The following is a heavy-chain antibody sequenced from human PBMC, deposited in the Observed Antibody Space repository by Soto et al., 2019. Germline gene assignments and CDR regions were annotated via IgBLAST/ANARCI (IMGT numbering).Heavy chain of an antibody. CDR3: ARDRRYCSITRCTSYYYGMDV. CDR1: GGSISSGVYY. V-gene: IGHV4-31*03. Sequence: SETLSLTCTVSGGSISSGVYYWSWIRQHPGKGLEWIGYIYYSGSTYYNPSLKSRGTISLDTSKNQFSLKLSSVTAADTDVYYCARDRRYCSITRCTSYYYGMDVWGQGTTVTVSS. J-gene: IGHJ6*02. D-gene: IGHD2-2*01. CDR2: IYYSGST.